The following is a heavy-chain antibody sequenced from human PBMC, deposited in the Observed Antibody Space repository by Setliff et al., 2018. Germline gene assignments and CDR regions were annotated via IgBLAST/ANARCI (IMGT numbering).Heavy chain of an antibody. J-gene: IGHJ4*02. D-gene: IGHD2-15*01. CDR2: IYYRGTT. CDR3: ARQYCSGGTCYFDY. V-gene: IGHV4-59*01. CDR1: GGFIRDYY. Sequence: SETLSLTCTVSGGFIRDYYWNWIRRSPGKGLEWIGYIYYRGTTNYNSSLKSRVTISIDMSKNQFSLKVRSVTAADTAVYYCARQYCSGGTCYFDYWGQGTLVTVSS.